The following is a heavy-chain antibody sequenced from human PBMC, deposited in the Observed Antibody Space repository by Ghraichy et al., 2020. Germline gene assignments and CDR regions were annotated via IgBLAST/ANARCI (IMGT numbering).Heavy chain of an antibody. J-gene: IGHJ4*02. V-gene: IGHV3-30*18. Sequence: GGSLRLSCAASGFTFSSYWMSWVRQAPGKGLEWVAFISYDGSNKHYADSVKGRFIISRDNSKNTLYLEMSGLRAEDSAVYYCAKALIVTADSIDYWGQGTLVTVSS. D-gene: IGHD5-18*01. CDR3: AKALIVTADSIDY. CDR2: ISYDGSNK. CDR1: GFTFSSYW.